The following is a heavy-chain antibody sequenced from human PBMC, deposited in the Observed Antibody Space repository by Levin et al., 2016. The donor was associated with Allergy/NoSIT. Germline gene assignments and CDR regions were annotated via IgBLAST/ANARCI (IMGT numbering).Heavy chain of an antibody. CDR1: GGSISSYY. Sequence: SETLSLTCTVSGGSISSYYWSWIRQPPGKGLEWIGYIYYSGSTNYNPSLKSRVTISVDTSKNQFSLKLSSVTAADTAVYYCARDRDDISYYYGMDVWGQGTTVTAP. CDR2: IYYSGST. V-gene: IGHV4-59*01. CDR3: ARDRDDISYYYGMDV. J-gene: IGHJ6*02. D-gene: IGHD3-9*01.